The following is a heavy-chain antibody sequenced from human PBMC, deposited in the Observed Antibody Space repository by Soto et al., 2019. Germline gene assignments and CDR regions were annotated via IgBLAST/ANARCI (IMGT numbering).Heavy chain of an antibody. Sequence: EVQLVQSGAEVKKPGDSLTISCQGSGYTFTSHWIGWLRQMPGKGLELVGITYPADSDTSYSPSFQGQVTISADSSITTAYLKWSSLKASDIGMYYCVRVGLVGSNMLSNAWFDPWGQGTLVTVSS. J-gene: IGHJ5*02. CDR3: VRVGLVGSNMLSNAWFDP. CDR1: GYTFTSHW. CDR2: TYPADSDT. V-gene: IGHV5-51*01. D-gene: IGHD3-16*01.